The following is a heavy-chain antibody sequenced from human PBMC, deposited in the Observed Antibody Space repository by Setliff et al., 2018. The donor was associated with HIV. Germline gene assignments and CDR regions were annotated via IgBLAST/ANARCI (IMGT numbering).Heavy chain of an antibody. Sequence: SETLSLTCTVSGGSISSYFWSWVRQSPGKGLEWIGYNFNSGSTNYNPSLKSRVTISVDMSKNQFSLRLDSVTAADTAVYYCARQHGSSWRFDPWGQGTLVTVSS. J-gene: IGHJ5*02. CDR2: NFNSGST. V-gene: IGHV4-59*08. D-gene: IGHD6-13*01. CDR1: GGSISSYF. CDR3: ARQHGSSWRFDP.